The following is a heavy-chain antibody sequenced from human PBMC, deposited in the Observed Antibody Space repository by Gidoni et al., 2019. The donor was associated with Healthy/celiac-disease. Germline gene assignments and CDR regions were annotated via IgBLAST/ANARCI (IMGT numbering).Heavy chain of an antibody. CDR2: ISWNSVSI. D-gene: IGHD1-26*01. J-gene: IGHJ4*02. Sequence: EVQLVESGGGLVQPGRSLRLSCAASGFTFDDYAMHWVRQAPGKCLEWVSGISWNSVSIGYADSVKGRFTISRDNAKNSLYLQMNSLRAEDTALYYCAKGFGHREDPTWSDYYFDYWGQGTLVTVSS. CDR3: AKGFGHREDPTWSDYYFDY. CDR1: GFTFDDYA. V-gene: IGHV3-9*01.